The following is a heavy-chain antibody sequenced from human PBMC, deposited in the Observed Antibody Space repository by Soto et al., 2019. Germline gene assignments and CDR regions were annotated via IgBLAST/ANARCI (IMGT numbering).Heavy chain of an antibody. CDR3: ADPVPAATHYHYYHIDV. J-gene: IGHJ6*02. D-gene: IGHD2-2*01. CDR2: ISSSGVTT. Sequence: EVQLLETGGGLAQPGGSLRLSCAASGFTFNYYDMSWVRQAPGKGLEWVSTISSSGVTTYYADSVKGRFTISRDNSKNPLYLQMNSLRAEDTAVYYWADPVPAATHYHYYHIDVCVQGTTVTVSS. V-gene: IGHV3-23*01. CDR1: GFTFNYYD.